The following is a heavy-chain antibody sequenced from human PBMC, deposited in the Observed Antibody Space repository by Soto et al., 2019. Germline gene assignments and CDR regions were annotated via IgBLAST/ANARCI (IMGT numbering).Heavy chain of an antibody. CDR1: GYTYTSYG. CDR2: ISAYNGNT. J-gene: IGHJ4*02. V-gene: IGHV1-18*01. D-gene: IGHD6-19*01. Sequence: QVQLVQSGAEVKKPGASVKVSCKASGYTYTSYGISWVRQAPGQGLEWMGWISAYNGNTKYAQKLQGRVTMTTDTSTSTADMEVRSLRADDTAVYYCARDLAVGLVDYWGQGTLVTVSS. CDR3: ARDLAVGLVDY.